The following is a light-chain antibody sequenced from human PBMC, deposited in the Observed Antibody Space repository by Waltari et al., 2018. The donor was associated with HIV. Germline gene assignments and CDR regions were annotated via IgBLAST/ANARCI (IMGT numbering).Light chain of an antibody. CDR2: LAS. CDR3: MQALQNPLT. V-gene: IGKV2-28*01. Sequence: DIVMIQSPLSPPVTPGESASISCRSSQSLHDNNGYNYLELYVHKPGQSPQLLIYLASNRASGVPEKFSGIGLGTDFTLKISRVEAEDVGVYYCMQALQNPLTFGGGTKVEI. J-gene: IGKJ4*01. CDR1: QSLHDNNGYNY.